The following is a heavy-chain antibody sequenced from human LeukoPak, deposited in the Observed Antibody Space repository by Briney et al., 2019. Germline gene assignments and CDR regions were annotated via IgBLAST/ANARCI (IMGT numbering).Heavy chain of an antibody. CDR3: ARGGIQQWDFDY. Sequence: ETVSLTCTVSGGSISSYYWSWIRQPPGKGLEWIGYIYYSGSTNYNPSLKSRVTISVDTSKNQFSLKLSSVTAADTAVYYCARGGIQQWDFDYWGQGTRVIVSS. D-gene: IGHD5-18*01. V-gene: IGHV4-59*01. J-gene: IGHJ4*02. CDR2: IYYSGST. CDR1: GGSISSYY.